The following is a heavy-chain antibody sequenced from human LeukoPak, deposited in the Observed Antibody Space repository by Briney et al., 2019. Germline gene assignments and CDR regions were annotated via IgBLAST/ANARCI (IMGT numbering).Heavy chain of an antibody. Sequence: PSETLSLTCTVSGGSISSYYWSWIRQPPGKGLEWIGYIYYSGSTNYNPSLKSRVTISVDTSKNQFSLKLSSVTAADTAVYYCARLPWSYCSSTSCPNYYYYYGMDVWGQGTTVTVSS. CDR2: IYYSGST. CDR1: GGSISSYY. V-gene: IGHV4-59*08. J-gene: IGHJ6*02. D-gene: IGHD2-2*01. CDR3: ARLPWSYCSSTSCPNYYYYYGMDV.